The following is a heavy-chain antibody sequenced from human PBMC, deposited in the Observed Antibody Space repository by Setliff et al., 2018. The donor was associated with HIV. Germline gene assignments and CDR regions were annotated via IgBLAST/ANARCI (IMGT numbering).Heavy chain of an antibody. CDR3: ARDGGRDGYGFALDY. Sequence: GSLRLSCAASGFTFSNYEMNWVRQAPGKGLEWVSYISSSGTTIYYADSVKGRFTISRDNAKNSLYLQMNSLRAEDTAVYYCARDGGRDGYGFALDYWGQGTLVTVSS. V-gene: IGHV3-48*03. CDR1: GFTFSNYE. D-gene: IGHD5-12*01. J-gene: IGHJ4*02. CDR2: ISSSGTTI.